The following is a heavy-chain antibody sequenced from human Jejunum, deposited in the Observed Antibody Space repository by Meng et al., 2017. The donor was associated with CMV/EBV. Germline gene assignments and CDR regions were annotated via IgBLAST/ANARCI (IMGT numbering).Heavy chain of an antibody. Sequence: FAFRCYILPWGPQDPWKGLEGGSSIRCSRNFIYYADSMKGRFTISRDNAKNSLYLQMNSLRAEDTAVYYCARGSVRGIASAGAMVYWGQETLVTVSS. V-gene: IGHV3-21*04. D-gene: IGHD6-13*01. J-gene: IGHJ4*02. CDR3: ARGSVRGIASAGAMVY. CDR1: FAFRCYI. CDR2: IRCSRNFI.